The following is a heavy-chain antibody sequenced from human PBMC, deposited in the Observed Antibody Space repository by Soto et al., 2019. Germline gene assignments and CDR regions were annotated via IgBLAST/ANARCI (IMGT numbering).Heavy chain of an antibody. J-gene: IGHJ6*02. Sequence: ASVKVSCKASGYTFTSYGISWVRQAPGQGLEWMGWISAYNGNTNYAQKLQGRVTMTTDASTSTAYMELRSLRSDDTAVYYCARGSRSHIAAAGPSMDVWGQGTTVTVSS. CDR2: ISAYNGNT. CDR1: GYTFTSYG. CDR3: ARGSRSHIAAAGPSMDV. D-gene: IGHD6-13*01. V-gene: IGHV1-18*04.